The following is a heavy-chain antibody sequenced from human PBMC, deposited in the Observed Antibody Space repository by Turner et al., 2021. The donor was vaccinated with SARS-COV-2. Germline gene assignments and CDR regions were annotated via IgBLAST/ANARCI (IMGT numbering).Heavy chain of an antibody. CDR2: IYYNGST. D-gene: IGHD3-22*01. CDR3: ARRGAYTSGYPL. V-gene: IGHV4-59*08. CDR1: GGSISTYY. J-gene: IGHJ4*02. Sequence: QVQLQESGPGLVKPSETLSLTCTVSGGSISTYYWSWIRQPPGKGLECIGYIYYNGSTNYNPSLKSRVTISVDTSKNQFSLKLSSVTAADTAVYYCARRGAYTSGYPLWGQGTLVTVSS.